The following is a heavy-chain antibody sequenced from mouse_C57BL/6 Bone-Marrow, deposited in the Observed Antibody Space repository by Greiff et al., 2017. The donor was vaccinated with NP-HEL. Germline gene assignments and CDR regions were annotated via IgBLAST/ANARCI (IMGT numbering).Heavy chain of an antibody. CDR3: APIATWYYFDY. D-gene: IGHD1-1*01. J-gene: IGHJ2*01. CDR1: GYTFTSYW. V-gene: IGHV1-64*01. Sequence: QVQLQQPGAELVKPGASVKLSCKASGYTFTSYWMHWVKQRPGQGLEWIGMIHPNSGSTNYNEKFKSKATLTVDKSSSPAYMQLSSLTAEDSAVYYCAPIATWYYFDYWGQGTTLTVSS. CDR2: IHPNSGST.